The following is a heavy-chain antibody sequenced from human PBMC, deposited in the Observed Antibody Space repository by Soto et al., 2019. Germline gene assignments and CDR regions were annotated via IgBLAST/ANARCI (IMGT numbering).Heavy chain of an antibody. J-gene: IGHJ5*02. D-gene: IGHD3-10*01. Sequence: SETLSLTCTVSGGAISGSAYYWGWIRQPPGKGLEYIGSIYFDGSTYYNPSLKSRVTISVDTSKNQFSLKLNSMTAADTAVYYCARPMYFYGSGSYPWFDPWGQGTLVTSPQ. CDR1: GGAISGSAYY. V-gene: IGHV4-39*01. CDR2: IYFDGST. CDR3: ARPMYFYGSGSYPWFDP.